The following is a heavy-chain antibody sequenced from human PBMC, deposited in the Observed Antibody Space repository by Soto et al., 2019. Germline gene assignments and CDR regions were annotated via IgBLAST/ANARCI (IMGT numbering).Heavy chain of an antibody. CDR1: GGTFSSYA. V-gene: IGHV1-69*13. CDR2: IIPIFGTA. J-gene: IGHJ3*02. CDR3: ARVWGGSSWVAAFDI. Sequence: ASVKVSCKASGGTFSSYAISWVRQAPGQGLEWMGGIIPIFGTANYAQKFQGRVTITADESTSTAYMELSSLRSEDTAVYYCARVWGGSSWVAAFDIWGQGTMVTVSS. D-gene: IGHD1-26*01.